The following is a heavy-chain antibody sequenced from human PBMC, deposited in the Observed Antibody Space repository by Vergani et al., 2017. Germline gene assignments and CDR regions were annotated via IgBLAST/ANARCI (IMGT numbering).Heavy chain of an antibody. Sequence: QVQLVQSGAEVKKPGSSVKVSCKASGGTFSSYAISWVRQAPGQGLEWMGGIIPISGTANYAQKFQGRVTITADESTSTAYMELSSLRSEDTAVYYCARPHGDILPPDPRRLDYWGQGTLVTVSS. V-gene: IGHV1-69*01. CDR3: ARPHGDILPPDPRRLDY. J-gene: IGHJ4*02. CDR2: IIPISGTA. CDR1: GGTFSSYA.